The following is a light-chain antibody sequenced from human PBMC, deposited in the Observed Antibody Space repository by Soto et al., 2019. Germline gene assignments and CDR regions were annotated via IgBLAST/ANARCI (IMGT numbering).Light chain of an antibody. Sequence: QAVVTQEPSFSVSPGGTVTLTCGLSSGSVSTSYYPSWYQQTPGQAPRTLIYSTNTRSSGVPDRFSGSILGNKAALTITGAQADDESHYYCVLYMGSGIWVFGGWTKLTVL. CDR2: STN. V-gene: IGLV8-61*01. CDR3: VLYMGSGIWV. CDR1: SGSVSTSYY. J-gene: IGLJ3*02.